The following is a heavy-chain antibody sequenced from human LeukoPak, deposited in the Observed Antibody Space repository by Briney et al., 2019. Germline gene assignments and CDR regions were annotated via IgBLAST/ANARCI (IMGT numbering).Heavy chain of an antibody. V-gene: IGHV3-21*01. CDR2: ISSSSSYI. J-gene: IGHJ3*02. Sequence: GGSLRLSCAASGFTFSSYNMNWVRQAPGKGLEWVSLISSSSSYIYYADSVKGRFTISRDNAKNSLQLQMDSLRAEDTAVYYCARDAVAGYCSGGGCNDAFDIWGQGTMVTDSS. CDR3: ARDAVAGYCSGGGCNDAFDI. D-gene: IGHD2-15*01. CDR1: GFTFSSYN.